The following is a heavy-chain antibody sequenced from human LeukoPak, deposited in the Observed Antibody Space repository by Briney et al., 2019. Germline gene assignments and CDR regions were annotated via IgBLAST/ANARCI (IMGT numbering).Heavy chain of an antibody. D-gene: IGHD3-10*02. CDR3: AELGITMIGAV. CDR2: IKSKTDGGTT. J-gene: IGHJ6*04. Sequence: GGSLRLSCAASGFTFSNAWMSWVRQAPGKGLEWVGRIKSKTDGGTTDYAAPVKGRFTISRDDSKNTLYLQMNSLRAEDTAVYYSAELGITMIGAVWGKGTTVTISS. V-gene: IGHV3-15*01. CDR1: GFTFSNAW.